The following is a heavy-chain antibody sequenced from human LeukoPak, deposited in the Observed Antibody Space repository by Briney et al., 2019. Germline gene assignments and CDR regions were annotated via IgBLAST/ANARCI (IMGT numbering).Heavy chain of an antibody. V-gene: IGHV3-7*03. J-gene: IGHJ4*02. Sequence: PGGSLRPSCAASGFTFSSYWMSWVRQAPGKGLEWVANIKQDGSEKYYVDSVKGRFTISRDNAKNSLYLQMNSLRAEDTAVYYCARNIKSGYCSGGSCPQLFDYWGQGTLVTVSS. D-gene: IGHD2-15*01. CDR3: ARNIKSGYCSGGSCPQLFDY. CDR1: GFTFSSYW. CDR2: IKQDGSEK.